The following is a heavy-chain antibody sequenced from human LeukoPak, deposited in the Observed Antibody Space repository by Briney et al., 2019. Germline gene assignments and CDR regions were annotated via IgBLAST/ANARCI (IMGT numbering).Heavy chain of an antibody. CDR2: ISGSGGST. V-gene: IGHV3-23*01. D-gene: IGHD2-15*01. Sequence: GGSLRHSCAASGFTFSSYEMNWVRQAPGKGLEWVSAISGSGGSTYYADSVKGRFTISRDNSKNTLYLQMNSLRAEDTAVYYCAKDRGCSGGSCYNFYWGQGTLVTVSS. CDR1: GFTFSSYE. J-gene: IGHJ4*02. CDR3: AKDRGCSGGSCYNFY.